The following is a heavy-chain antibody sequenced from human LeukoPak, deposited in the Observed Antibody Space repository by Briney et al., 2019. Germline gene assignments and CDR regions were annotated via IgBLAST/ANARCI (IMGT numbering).Heavy chain of an antibody. J-gene: IGHJ4*02. V-gene: IGHV3-30-3*01. Sequence: PGRSLRLSCAASGFTFSSYAMHWVRQAPGKGLEWVAVISYDGSNKCYADSVKGRFTISRDNSKNTLYLQMNSLRAEDTAVYYCARDPFHSSGSLDYWGQGTLVTVSS. D-gene: IGHD6-19*01. CDR3: ARDPFHSSGSLDY. CDR2: ISYDGSNK. CDR1: GFTFSSYA.